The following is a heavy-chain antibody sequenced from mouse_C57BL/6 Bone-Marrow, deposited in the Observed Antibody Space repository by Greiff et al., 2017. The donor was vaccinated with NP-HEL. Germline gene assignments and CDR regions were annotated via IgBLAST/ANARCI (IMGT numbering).Heavy chain of an antibody. CDR2: IYPGSGNT. V-gene: IGHV1-76*01. CDR3: ARGDVITLGVDY. CDR1: GYTFTGYY. J-gene: IGHJ2*01. D-gene: IGHD2-4*01. Sequence: QVQLQQSGAELVRPGASVKLSCKASGYTFTGYYINWVKQRPGQGLEWIARIYPGSGNTYYNEKFKGKATLTVEKSSSTAYMQLSSLTSEDSAVYFCARGDVITLGVDYWGQGTTLTVSS.